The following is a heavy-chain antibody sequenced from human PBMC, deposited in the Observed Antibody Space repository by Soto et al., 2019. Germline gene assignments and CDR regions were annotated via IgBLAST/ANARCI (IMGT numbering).Heavy chain of an antibody. J-gene: IGHJ4*02. D-gene: IGHD1-26*01. CDR1: GGTFSSYS. CDR3: ARDGGRHSGGIDY. CDR2: IIPIFGTA. V-gene: IGHV1-69*01. Sequence: QVQLVQSGAEVKKPGSSVKGSCKASGGTFSSYSINWVRQAPGQGIEWMGEIIPIFGTATYAPKFQGRVTITADESTSTAYMELSSLRSEDTAVYYCARDGGRHSGGIDYWGQGTLVTVSS.